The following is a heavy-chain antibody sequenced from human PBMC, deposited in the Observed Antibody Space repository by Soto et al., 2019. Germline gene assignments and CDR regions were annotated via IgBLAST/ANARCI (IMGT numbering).Heavy chain of an antibody. CDR1: GGSISSGDYY. J-gene: IGHJ5*02. D-gene: IGHD2-2*01. V-gene: IGHV4-61*08. CDR3: GSVRPSGYVLS. Sequence: VSLTCTVSGGSISSGDYYWSWIRQPPGRGLEWIGYVYFSGNTNYNPSLKSRVTISIDTSKNQFSLRLASVTAADTAFYYCGSVRPSGYVLSWGQGTLVTVSS. CDR2: VYFSGNT.